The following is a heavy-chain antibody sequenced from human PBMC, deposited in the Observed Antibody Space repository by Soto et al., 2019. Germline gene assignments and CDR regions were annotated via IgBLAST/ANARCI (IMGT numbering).Heavy chain of an antibody. CDR2: IIPIFGTA. CDR3: ARDSKEEYSSSSAGWYFDY. V-gene: IGHV1-69*13. J-gene: IGHJ4*02. Sequence: SVKVSCKASGGTFSSYAISWVRQAPGQGLEWMGGIIPIFGTANYAQKFQGRVTITADESTSTAYMELSSLRSEDTAVCYCARDSKEEYSSSSAGWYFDYWGQGTLVTVSS. CDR1: GGTFSSYA. D-gene: IGHD6-6*01.